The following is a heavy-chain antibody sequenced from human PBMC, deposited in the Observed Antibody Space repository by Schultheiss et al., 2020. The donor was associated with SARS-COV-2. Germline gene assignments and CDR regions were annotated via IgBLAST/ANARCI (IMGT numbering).Heavy chain of an antibody. CDR1: GYTFTSYG. CDR3: ARGGYCSGNSCYYYYGMDV. J-gene: IGHJ6*02. D-gene: IGHD2-15*01. V-gene: IGHV1-18*01. CDR2: ISAYNGNT. Sequence: ASVKVSCKASGYTFTSYGISWVRQAPGQGLEWMGWISAYNGNTNYAQKLQGRVTMTTDTSTSTAYMELSSLRSEDTAVYYCARGGYCSGNSCYYYYGMDVWGQGTTVTVSS.